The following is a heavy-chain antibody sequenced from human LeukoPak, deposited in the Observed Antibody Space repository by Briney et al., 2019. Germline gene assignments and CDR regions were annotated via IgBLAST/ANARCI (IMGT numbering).Heavy chain of an antibody. J-gene: IGHJ4*02. D-gene: IGHD3-22*01. V-gene: IGHV4-34*01. CDR2: INHSGST. Sequence: PSETLSLTCAVYGGSFSGYYWGWLRPPPGKGVEGIGGINHSGSTNYNPSHKSRVTISVDTSKNQFSLKLSSVTAADTAVYYCARGGAYYYDSSGYSPGHYWGQGTLVTVSS. CDR3: ARGGAYYYDSSGYSPGHY. CDR1: GGSFSGYY.